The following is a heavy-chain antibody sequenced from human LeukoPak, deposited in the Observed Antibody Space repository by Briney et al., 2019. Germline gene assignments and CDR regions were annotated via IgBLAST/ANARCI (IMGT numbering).Heavy chain of an antibody. Sequence: GGSLRLSCAASGFTFSSYAMSWVRQAPGKGLEWVSAISGSGGSTYYADSVKGRFTISRDNSKNTLYLQMNSLRAGDTAVYYCAKGYSSSSRYYYYGMDVWGQGTTVTVSS. D-gene: IGHD6-6*01. CDR1: GFTFSSYA. V-gene: IGHV3-23*01. J-gene: IGHJ6*02. CDR3: AKGYSSSSRYYYYGMDV. CDR2: ISGSGGST.